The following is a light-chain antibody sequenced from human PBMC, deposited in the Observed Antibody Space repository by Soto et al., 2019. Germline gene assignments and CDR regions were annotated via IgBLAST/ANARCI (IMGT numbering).Light chain of an antibody. CDR1: RSTKSW. CDR2: KAS. CDR3: QQYTMYAA. Sequence: DLQMTQSPSTLSASVGDTVTITCRASRSTKSWLAWYQQKPGQAPKLLISKASSLENGVPARFSGSGSGTEFTLTISSLQPVDFGTYYCQQYTMYAAFGQGTKVEIK. J-gene: IGKJ1*01. V-gene: IGKV1-5*03.